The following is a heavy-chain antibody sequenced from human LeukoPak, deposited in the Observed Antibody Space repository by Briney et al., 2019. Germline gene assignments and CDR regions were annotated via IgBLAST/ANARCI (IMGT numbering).Heavy chain of an antibody. J-gene: IGHJ5*02. Sequence: GGSLTLSCAASGFTFSSCSMSWVRQAPGKGLEWVSAISGSGGSTYYADSEKGRFPISIDKSKNKLYLQISSLRAEHTAAYYSAKGFTAIAAAGTNWFDPWGQGTLVTVSS. CDR1: GFTFSSCS. CDR2: ISGSGGST. V-gene: IGHV3-23*01. CDR3: AKGFTAIAAAGTNWFDP. D-gene: IGHD6-13*01.